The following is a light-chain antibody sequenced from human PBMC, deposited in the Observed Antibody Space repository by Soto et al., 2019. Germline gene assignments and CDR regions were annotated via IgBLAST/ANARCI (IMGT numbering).Light chain of an antibody. J-gene: IGLJ1*01. CDR3: GTWDTSLSVGV. V-gene: IGLV1-51*01. CDR1: SSNVGNNY. CDR2: DIN. Sequence: QSVLTQPPSVSAAAGQKVNISCSGSSSNVGNNYVSWYQQVPGTAPKLLIYDINKRPSGIPDRFSGSKSGTSATLDITGLQTGDEADYYCGTWDTSLSVGVFGTGTKLTVL.